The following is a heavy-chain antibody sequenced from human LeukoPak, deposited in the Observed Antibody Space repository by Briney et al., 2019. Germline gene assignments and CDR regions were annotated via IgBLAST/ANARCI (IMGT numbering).Heavy chain of an antibody. CDR2: INPNSGGT. CDR1: GYTFTGYY. D-gene: IGHD3-10*01. V-gene: IGHV1-2*02. Sequence: GASVKVSCKASGYTFTGYYMHWVRQAPGQGLEWMGWINPNSGGTNYAQKFQGRVTMTRDTSISTAYMELSGLRSEDTAVYYCARALYYYGSGSYFMYYFDYWGQGTLVTVSS. CDR3: ARALYYYGSGSYFMYYFDY. J-gene: IGHJ4*02.